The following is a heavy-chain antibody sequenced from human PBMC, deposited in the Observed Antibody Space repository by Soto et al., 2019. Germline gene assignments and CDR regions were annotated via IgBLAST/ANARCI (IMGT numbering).Heavy chain of an antibody. V-gene: IGHV4-4*02. CDR2: IYHSGST. J-gene: IGHJ3*02. CDR3: ARDQGLHPQQLVNDAFDI. Sequence: QVQLQESGPGLVKPSGTLSLTCAVSGGSISSSNWWSWVRQPPGKGLEWIGEIYHSGSTNYNPSLKSRVTISVDKSKNQFSLKLSSVTAADTAVYYCARDQGLHPQQLVNDAFDIWGQGTMVTVSS. CDR1: GGSISSSNW. D-gene: IGHD6-13*01.